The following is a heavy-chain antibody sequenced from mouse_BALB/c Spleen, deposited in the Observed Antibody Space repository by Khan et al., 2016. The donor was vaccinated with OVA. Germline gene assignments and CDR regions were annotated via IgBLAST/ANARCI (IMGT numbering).Heavy chain of an antibody. CDR1: GFTFTSYG. D-gene: IGHD1-1*01. CDR3: ATSYFYGYYFDY. CDR2: ISSDSNTI. V-gene: IGHV5-17*02. Sequence: DVKLQESGGGLVQSGGSRKLSCAASGFTFTSYGMHWIRQAPEKGLEWVAYISSDSNTIYYADTVKGRFTISRDNPKNTLFLQMTSLRSGDTAMYFCATSYFYGYYFDYWGQGTTLTVSS. J-gene: IGHJ2*01.